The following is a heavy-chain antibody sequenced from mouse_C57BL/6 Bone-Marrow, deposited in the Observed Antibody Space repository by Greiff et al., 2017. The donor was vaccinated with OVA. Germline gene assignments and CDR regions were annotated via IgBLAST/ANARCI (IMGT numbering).Heavy chain of an antibody. CDR1: GYTFTSYW. V-gene: IGHV1-64*01. J-gene: IGHJ2*01. CDR3: AREGTTVVATDY. CDR2: IHPNSGST. D-gene: IGHD1-1*01. Sequence: QVQLKQPGAELVKPGASVKLSCKASGYTFTSYWMHWVKQRPGQGLEWIGMIHPNSGSTNYNEKFKSKATLTVDKSSSTAYMQLSSLTSEDSAVYYCAREGTTVVATDYWGQGTTLTVSS.